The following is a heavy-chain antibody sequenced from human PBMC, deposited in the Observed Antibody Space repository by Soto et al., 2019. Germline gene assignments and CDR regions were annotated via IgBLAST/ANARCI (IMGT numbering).Heavy chain of an antibody. D-gene: IGHD6-19*01. CDR3: ARALIAVAGTYWFDP. CDR1: GGSISSYY. J-gene: IGHJ5*02. V-gene: IGHV4-59*01. Sequence: SETLSLPCTVSGGSISSYYWSWIRQPPGKGLEWIGYIYYSGSTNYNPSLKSRVTISVDTSKNQFSLKLSSVTAADTAVYYCARALIAVAGTYWFDPWGQGTLVTVSS. CDR2: IYYSGST.